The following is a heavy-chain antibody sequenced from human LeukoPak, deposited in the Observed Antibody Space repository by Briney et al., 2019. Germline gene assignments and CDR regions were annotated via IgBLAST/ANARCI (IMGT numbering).Heavy chain of an antibody. Sequence: SETLSLTCTVSGVSVTSGSNYWTWLRQPPGKGLEWIGRIYTAGSTNYNPSLKSRVTMPLDTSKNHFSLNLTSLTAADTAIYYCAREDTISLFDLWRQGTVVTVFS. V-gene: IGHV4-61*02. J-gene: IGHJ4*02. CDR1: GVSVTSGSNY. CDR3: AREDTISLFDL. D-gene: IGHD5-24*01. CDR2: IYTAGST.